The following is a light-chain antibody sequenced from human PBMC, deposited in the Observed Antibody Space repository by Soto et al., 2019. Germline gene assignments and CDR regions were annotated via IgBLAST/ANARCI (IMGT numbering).Light chain of an antibody. CDR3: QQYNTFWT. J-gene: IGKJ1*01. CDR1: QSVSSN. Sequence: EIVMTQSPATLSVSPGERSTRSCRSSQSVSSNLAWYQQKPGQAPRLLIYGASNRATGIPDRFSGSGSGTDFTLTTSSLQPDDVATYYCQQYNTFWTFGQGTKVDIK. V-gene: IGKV3D-15*01. CDR2: GAS.